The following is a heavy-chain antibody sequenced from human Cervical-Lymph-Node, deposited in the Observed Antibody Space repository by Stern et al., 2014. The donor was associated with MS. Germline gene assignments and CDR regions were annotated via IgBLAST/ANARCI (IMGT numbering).Heavy chain of an antibody. D-gene: IGHD5-24*01. Sequence: QVQLVQSGAEVKKPGASVKVSCKSSGYTFTGHYLHWVRQAPGPGLEWVGSIDAYNGSTNHAPTFQGRFTITRDPSMNTAYMELTGLTSADTAVYYCARGIPRMASVLSPFMYSFQSWGQGTQITVSS. CDR3: ARGIPRMASVLSPFMYSFQS. V-gene: IGHV1-2*02. CDR2: IDAYNGST. J-gene: IGHJ4*02. CDR1: GYTFTGHY.